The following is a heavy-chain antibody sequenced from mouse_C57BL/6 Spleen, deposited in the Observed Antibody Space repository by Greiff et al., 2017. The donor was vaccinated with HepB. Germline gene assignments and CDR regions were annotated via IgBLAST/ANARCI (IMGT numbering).Heavy chain of an antibody. CDR1: GFTFSDYY. CDR2: INYDGSST. V-gene: IGHV5-16*01. Sequence: EVQLVESEGGLVQPGSSMKLSCTASGFTFSDYYMAWVRQVPEKGLEWVANINYDGSSTYYLDSLKSRFIISRDNAKNILYLQMSSLKSEDTATYYCARGVGPYYFDYWGQGTTLTVSS. D-gene: IGHD1-1*02. J-gene: IGHJ2*01. CDR3: ARGVGPYYFDY.